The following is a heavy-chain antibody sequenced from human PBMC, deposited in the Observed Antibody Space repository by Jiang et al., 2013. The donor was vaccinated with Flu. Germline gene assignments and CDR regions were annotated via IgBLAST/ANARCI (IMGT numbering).Heavy chain of an antibody. V-gene: IGHV1-24*01. CDR1: GYTLTELS. J-gene: IGHJ3*02. CDR2: FDPEDGET. D-gene: IGHD1-26*01. Sequence: EVKKPGASVKVSCKVSGYTLTELSMHWVRQAPGKGLEWMGGFDPEDGETIYAQKFQGRVTMTEDTSTDTAYMELSSLRSEDTAVYYCATPIHSGSYYDAFDIWGQGTMVTVSS. CDR3: ATPIHSGSYYDAFDI.